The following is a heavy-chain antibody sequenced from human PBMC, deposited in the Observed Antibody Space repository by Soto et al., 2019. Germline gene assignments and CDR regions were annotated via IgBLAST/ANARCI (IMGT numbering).Heavy chain of an antibody. CDR3: ARDMVVRGVAGVWYYSGMDV. J-gene: IGHJ6*02. CDR1: GGSISSGGYY. V-gene: IGHV4-31*03. CDR2: IYYSGST. Sequence: QVQLQESGPGLVKPSQTLSLTCTVSGGSISSGGYYWSWIRQHPGKGLEWIGYIYYSGSTYYNPSLKSRVTIAVDTSKNQSFRKLSSVTAADTAVYYCARDMVVRGVAGVWYYSGMDVWGQGTTVTVSS. D-gene: IGHD3-10*01.